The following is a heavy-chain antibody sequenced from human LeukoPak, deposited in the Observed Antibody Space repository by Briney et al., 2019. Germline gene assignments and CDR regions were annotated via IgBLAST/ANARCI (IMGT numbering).Heavy chain of an antibody. CDR2: IYTSGRT. CDR3: ARDGCSGGTCSPYN. V-gene: IGHV4-61*02. J-gene: IGHJ4*02. Sequence: SETLSLTCTVSGGSISSGSYYWSWIRHPAGKGLEWIGRIYTSGRTNYNPSLKSRFTISVDTSKNQFSLKLSSVSAADTAVYYCARDGCSGGTCSPYNWGQGTLVTVSS. D-gene: IGHD2-15*01. CDR1: GGSISSGSYY.